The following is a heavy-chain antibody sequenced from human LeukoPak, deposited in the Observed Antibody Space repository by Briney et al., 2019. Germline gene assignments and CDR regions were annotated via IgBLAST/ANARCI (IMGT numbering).Heavy chain of an antibody. CDR1: GFTFSNYW. Sequence: TGGSLRLSCAASGFTFSNYWMHWVRQAPGKGLLWVSRIDGDGSVKNYAGSVRGRFTISRDNARNTLYLEMNSLRGEDTAVYYCARDGPAPGFPAEYWGQGILVTVSS. CDR2: IDGDGSVK. V-gene: IGHV3-74*01. CDR3: ARDGPAPGFPAEY. D-gene: IGHD3-9*01. J-gene: IGHJ4*02.